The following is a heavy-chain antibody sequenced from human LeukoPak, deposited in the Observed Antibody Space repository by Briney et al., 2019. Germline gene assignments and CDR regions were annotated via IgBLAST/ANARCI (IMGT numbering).Heavy chain of an antibody. Sequence: SETLSLTCAVYGGSFSGYYWSWIRQPPGKGLEWIGEINHSGSTNYNPSLKSRVTISVETSKNQFSLKLSSVTAADTAVYYCARVGYYYYDSSGYSYWGQGTLVTVSS. V-gene: IGHV4-34*01. D-gene: IGHD3-22*01. CDR3: ARVGYYYYDSSGYSY. CDR1: GGSFSGYY. J-gene: IGHJ4*02. CDR2: INHSGST.